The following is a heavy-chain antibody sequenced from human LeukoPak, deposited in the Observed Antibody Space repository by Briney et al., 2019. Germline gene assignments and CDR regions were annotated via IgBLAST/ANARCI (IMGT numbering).Heavy chain of an antibody. Sequence: SVKVSCKASGGTFNKYAITWVRQVPGQGLEWMGGIIPMHAPARYAQNFQGRVTITTDESTSTAYMELSSLKSEDTALYYCAKGAHSGSFSSGSPPGAQGTLVTVSS. CDR2: IIPMHAPA. J-gene: IGHJ5*02. CDR1: GGTFNKYA. CDR3: AKGAHSGSFSSGSPP. V-gene: IGHV1-69*05. D-gene: IGHD3-10*01.